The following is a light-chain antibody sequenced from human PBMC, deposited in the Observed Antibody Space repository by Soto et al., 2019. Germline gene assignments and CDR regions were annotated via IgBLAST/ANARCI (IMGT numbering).Light chain of an antibody. CDR2: GAS. CDR3: QQYDSWPRT. CDR1: QSVGSN. V-gene: IGKV3-15*01. Sequence: ETVTTQSPGTLSVSPGERATLSCRASQSVGSNLAWFQQKPGQAPRLLIYGASTRATGTPARFSGSGSGTEFTLIINSLQSEDFAVYYCQQYDSWPRTFGGGTKV. J-gene: IGKJ4*01.